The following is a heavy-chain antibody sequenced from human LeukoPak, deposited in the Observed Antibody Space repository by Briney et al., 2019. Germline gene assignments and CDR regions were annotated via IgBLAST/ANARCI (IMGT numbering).Heavy chain of an antibody. D-gene: IGHD3-10*01. CDR2: ISGSGGST. CDR1: GFTFSSYA. CDR3: STGSYYNEDGYFDY. Sequence: GGSLRLSCAASGFTFSSYAMSWVRQAPGKGLEWVSAISGSGGSTYYADSVKGRFTISRDNSKNTLYLQMNSLRAEDTAVYYCSTGSYYNEDGYFDYWGQGTLVNVSS. J-gene: IGHJ4*02. V-gene: IGHV3-23*01.